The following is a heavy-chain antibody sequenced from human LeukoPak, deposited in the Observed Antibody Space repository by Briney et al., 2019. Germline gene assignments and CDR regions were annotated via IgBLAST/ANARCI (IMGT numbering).Heavy chain of an antibody. CDR3: ATGNGYNVSHYYFDY. Sequence: GGSLRLSCAARGFPFRTYTMAWVRQAPGRGLEWIASISDDGRFVFDTDSVRGRFTISRDNANNSLFLQMNSLTAEDTAIYYCATGNGYNVSHYYFDYWGQGALVTVSS. D-gene: IGHD5-24*01. CDR2: ISDDGRFV. J-gene: IGHJ4*02. V-gene: IGHV3-21*01. CDR1: GFPFRTYT.